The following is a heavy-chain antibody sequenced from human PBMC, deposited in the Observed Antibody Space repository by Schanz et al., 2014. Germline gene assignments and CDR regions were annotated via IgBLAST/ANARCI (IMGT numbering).Heavy chain of an antibody. D-gene: IGHD6-13*01. J-gene: IGHJ6*02. Sequence: VQLQESGPRLVRPSETLSLTCTVSGGSIYNFFWTWIRQPPGKGLEWIGYSSYSGSSGYNASLESRVTISLDLSKSQVSLTLTSVTSADTAVYFCARQGGSSWTHSYNGFDVWGQGTTVAVS. CDR2: SSYSGSS. V-gene: IGHV4-59*08. CDR3: ARQGGSSWTHSYNGFDV. CDR1: GGSIYNFF.